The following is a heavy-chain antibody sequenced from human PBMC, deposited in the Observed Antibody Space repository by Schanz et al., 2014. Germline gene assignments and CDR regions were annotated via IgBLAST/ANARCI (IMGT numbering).Heavy chain of an antibody. CDR1: GFSLDIFA. CDR2: FNDGGVNK. CDR3: AKSQGSSFDS. V-gene: IGHV3-23*01. D-gene: IGHD6-13*01. J-gene: IGHJ4*02. Sequence: EVHQLESGGGLVEPGGSLRLSCATSGFSLDIFAVSWVRQAPGKGLEWVSSFNDGGVNKYYADSVKGRFTISSDNSKGTLYLQMSSLRAEDTAVYYCAKSQGSSFDSWGQGTLVTVSS.